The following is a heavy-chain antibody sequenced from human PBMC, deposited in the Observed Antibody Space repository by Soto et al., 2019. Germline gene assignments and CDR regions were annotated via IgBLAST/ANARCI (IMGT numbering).Heavy chain of an antibody. J-gene: IGHJ4*02. CDR1: GYIFTSYG. Sequence: ASVKLSCKDSGYIFTSYGISWVRQAPGQGLEWMGWINTYNGNTKYVQKLQGRVTMTTDTSTTTVYMELRSLRSDDTAVYFCARDGYGDYGYWGQGTLVTVSS. CDR3: ARDGYGDYGY. D-gene: IGHD4-17*01. CDR2: INTYNGNT. V-gene: IGHV1-18*01.